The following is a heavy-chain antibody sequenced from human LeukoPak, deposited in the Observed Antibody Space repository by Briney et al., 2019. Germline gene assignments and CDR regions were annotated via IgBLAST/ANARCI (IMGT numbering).Heavy chain of an antibody. CDR3: AKGVASSGYSQIDY. V-gene: IGHV3-23*01. CDR2: INGAGGST. CDR1: GFTFNSYS. D-gene: IGHD3-22*01. J-gene: IGHJ4*02. Sequence: GGSLRLSCTVSGFTFNSYSMNWVRQAPGKGLEWVSAINGAGGSTYYADSVKGRFTISRDNSKSTLYLQMSSLRAEDTAVYYCAKGVASSGYSQIDYWGQGTLVTVSS.